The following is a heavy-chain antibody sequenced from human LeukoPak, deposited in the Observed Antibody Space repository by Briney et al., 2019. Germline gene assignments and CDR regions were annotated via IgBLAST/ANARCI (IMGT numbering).Heavy chain of an antibody. D-gene: IGHD3-9*01. V-gene: IGHV3-11*01. CDR3: ARPPTYYDILTGPA. CDR2: ISSSGSTI. Sequence: PGGSLRLSCAASGFTFSDYYMSWIRQPPGKGLEWVSYISSSGSTIYYADSVKGRFTISRDNAKNSLYLQMNSLRAEDTAVYYCARPPTYYDILTGPAWGQGTLVNVSS. J-gene: IGHJ5*02. CDR1: GFTFSDYY.